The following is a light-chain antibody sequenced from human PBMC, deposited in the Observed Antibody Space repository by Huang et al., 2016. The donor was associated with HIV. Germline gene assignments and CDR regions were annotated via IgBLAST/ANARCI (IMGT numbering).Light chain of an antibody. CDR3: QQYNNWRGT. CDR2: GAS. V-gene: IGKV3-15*01. J-gene: IGKJ3*01. Sequence: EIVMTQSPATLSVSPGERATLSCRASQSVSGNLAWYQQKPGQAPRLLIYGASTRATGIPARFSGSGSGTEFTLTISSLQSEDFAVYYCQQYNNWRGTFGPGTKVDIK. CDR1: QSVSGN.